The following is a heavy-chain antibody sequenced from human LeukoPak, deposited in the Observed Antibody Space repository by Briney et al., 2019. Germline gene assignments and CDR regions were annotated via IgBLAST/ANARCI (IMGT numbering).Heavy chain of an antibody. CDR3: ARDDYSGAFDI. Sequence: SETLSLTCTVSGDSISSYYWSWIRQPPGKGLEWIGYIYYSGSTNYNPSLKSRVTISVDTSKNQFSLKLSSVTAADTAVYYCARDDYSGAFDIWGQGTMVTVSS. CDR2: IYYSGST. D-gene: IGHD4-11*01. J-gene: IGHJ3*02. V-gene: IGHV4-59*01. CDR1: GDSISSYY.